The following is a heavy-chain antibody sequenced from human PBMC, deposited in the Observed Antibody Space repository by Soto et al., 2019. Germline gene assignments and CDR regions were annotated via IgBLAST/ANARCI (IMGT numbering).Heavy chain of an antibody. J-gene: IGHJ5*02. CDR1: GGSFSGYY. CDR3: ARVLMTYSSSWYVWFDP. CDR2: INHSGST. D-gene: IGHD6-13*01. V-gene: IGHV4-34*01. Sequence: SETLSLTCAVYGGSFSGYYWSWIRQPPGKGLEWIGEINHSGSTNYNPSLKSRVTISVDTSKNQFSLKLSSVTAADTAVYYCARVLMTYSSSWYVWFDPWGQGTLVTVSS.